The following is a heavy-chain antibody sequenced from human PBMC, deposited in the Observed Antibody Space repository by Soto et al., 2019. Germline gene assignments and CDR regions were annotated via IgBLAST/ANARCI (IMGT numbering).Heavy chain of an antibody. CDR2: MNPNSGNT. CDR1: GYTFTTYD. Sequence: ASVKVSCKASGYTFTTYDINWVRQATGQGLEWMGWMNPNSGNTGFAQKFQGRVTMTRNTSISTAYMELSSLTSEDTAVYYCARGAPYDFVYILTGYYSWFFDLWGQGTQVTVSS. D-gene: IGHD3-9*01. J-gene: IGHJ4*02. V-gene: IGHV1-8*01. CDR3: ARGAPYDFVYILTGYYSWFFDL.